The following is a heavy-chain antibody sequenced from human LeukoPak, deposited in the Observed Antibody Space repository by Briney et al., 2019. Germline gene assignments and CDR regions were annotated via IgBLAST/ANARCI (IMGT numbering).Heavy chain of an antibody. CDR1: GLTFNSYG. D-gene: IGHD6-13*01. J-gene: IGHJ4*02. Sequence: GGSLRLSCAASGLTFNSYGMHWVRQAPGKGPEWVAVIWHDGSKTYYVDSVKGRFTISRDNSKNTLYLQMNSLRAEDTAVYYCAETIAAAGGIDYWGQGTLVTVSS. CDR2: IWHDGSKT. CDR3: AETIAAAGGIDY. V-gene: IGHV3-33*06.